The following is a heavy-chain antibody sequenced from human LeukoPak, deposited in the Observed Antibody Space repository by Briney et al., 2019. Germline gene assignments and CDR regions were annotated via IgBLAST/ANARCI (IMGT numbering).Heavy chain of an antibody. D-gene: IGHD3-3*01. CDR3: ARVGLGEWFVYYFDY. Sequence: PGRSLRLSCAASGFTISSYAMHWVRQAPGKGLEWVAVISYDGSNKYYADSVKGRFTISRDNSKNTLYLQMNSLRAEDTAVYYCARVGLGEWFVYYFDYWGQGTLVTVSS. J-gene: IGHJ4*02. CDR1: GFTISSYA. CDR2: ISYDGSNK. V-gene: IGHV3-30-3*01.